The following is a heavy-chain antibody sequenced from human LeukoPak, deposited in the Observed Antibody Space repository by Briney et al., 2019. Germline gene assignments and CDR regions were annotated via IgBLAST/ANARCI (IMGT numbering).Heavy chain of an antibody. Sequence: GGSLRLSCAASGFTFSSYAMSWVRQAPGKGLEWVSAISGSGGSTYSADSVKGRFTISRDNSKNTLYLQMNSLRAEDTAVYYCAKDGQRAGGAFDIWGQGTMVTVSS. CDR3: AKDGQRAGGAFDI. V-gene: IGHV3-23*01. CDR2: ISGSGGST. J-gene: IGHJ3*02. CDR1: GFTFSSYA.